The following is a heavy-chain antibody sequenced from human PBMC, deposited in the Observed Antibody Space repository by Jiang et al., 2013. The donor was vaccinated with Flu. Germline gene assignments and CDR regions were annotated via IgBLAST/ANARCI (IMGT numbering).Heavy chain of an antibody. Sequence: PGLLKPSETLSLTCTVSGASVSSGSYYWSWIRQPPGKGLEWIGYIYYTGSTNYNPSLKSRVTISVDTSKNQFSLKLSSVTAADTAVYYCARAWGVLRFLEWLSGWFDPWGQGTLVTVSS. CDR3: ARAWGVLRFLEWLSGWFDP. V-gene: IGHV4-61*01. CDR1: GASVSSGSYY. CDR2: IYYTGST. J-gene: IGHJ5*02. D-gene: IGHD3-3*01.